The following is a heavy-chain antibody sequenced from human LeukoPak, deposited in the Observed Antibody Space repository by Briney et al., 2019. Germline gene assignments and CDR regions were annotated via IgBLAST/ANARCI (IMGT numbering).Heavy chain of an antibody. Sequence: NTSETLSLTCTVSGGSISSYYWSWIRQPPGKGLEWIGYIYYSGSTNYNPSLKSRVTISVDTSKNQFSLKLSSVTAADTAVYYCASGSGYYFDYWGQGTLVTVSS. V-gene: IGHV4-59*01. CDR3: ASGSGYYFDY. CDR2: IYYSGST. J-gene: IGHJ4*02. D-gene: IGHD3-10*01. CDR1: GGSISSYY.